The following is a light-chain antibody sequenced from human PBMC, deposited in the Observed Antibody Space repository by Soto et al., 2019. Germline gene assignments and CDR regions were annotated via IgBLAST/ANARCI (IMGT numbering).Light chain of an antibody. V-gene: IGLV2-11*01. CDR3: CSYAGSYTSDVV. J-gene: IGLJ2*01. CDR2: DVI. Sequence: SALTQPRSVSGSPGQSVTISCTGTSSDVGGYNSVSWYQQHPGKAPKLIICDVIKRPSGVPDRFSGSKSGNTASLTISGLQAEDEADYYCCSYAGSYTSDVVFGGGTKLTVL. CDR1: SSDVGGYNS.